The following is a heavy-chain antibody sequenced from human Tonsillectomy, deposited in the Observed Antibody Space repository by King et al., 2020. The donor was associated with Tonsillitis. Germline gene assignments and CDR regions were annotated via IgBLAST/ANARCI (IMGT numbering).Heavy chain of an antibody. V-gene: IGHV4-34*01. CDR1: GGSFSGHY. CDR3: ARDPFCNDGVCQRGWFDP. Sequence: VQLQQWGAGLLKPSETLSLTCAVNGGSFSGHYWSWIRQPPGKGLEWIGDTNHRGATTYNPSLKSRVAISVDPSRNHFSLKLSSVTAADTAGYYCARDPFCNDGVCQRGWFDPWGQGALVTVSS. D-gene: IGHD2-8*01. J-gene: IGHJ5*02. CDR2: TNHRGAT.